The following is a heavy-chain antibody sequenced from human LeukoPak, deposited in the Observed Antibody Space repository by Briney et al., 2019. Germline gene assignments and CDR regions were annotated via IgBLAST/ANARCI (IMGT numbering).Heavy chain of an antibody. CDR3: AKPRASRSCSSSNCFPTYFDY. CDR1: GFIFSIFA. J-gene: IGHJ4*02. V-gene: IGHV3-23*01. D-gene: IGHD2-2*01. CDR2: ITNSGDPT. Sequence: GGSLRLSCEASGFIFSIFAMNWVRQTPGKALEWVSAITNSGDPTYYADSVKGRFTISRDNSKNTLYLQMNGLTADDTAVYFCAKPRASRSCSSSNCFPTYFDYWGPGTVVTVS.